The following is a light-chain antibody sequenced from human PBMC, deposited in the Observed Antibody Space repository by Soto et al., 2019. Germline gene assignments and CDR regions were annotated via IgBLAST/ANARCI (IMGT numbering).Light chain of an antibody. J-gene: IGLJ1*01. CDR1: SSDVGGYNY. CDR2: EVN. V-gene: IGLV2-8*01. Sequence: QSALTQPPSASGSPGQSVTISCTGTSSDVGGYNYVSWYQQYPDKVPKLMIYEVNKRPSGVPDRFSGSKSGNTASLTISGLQADGEADYYCTSYAGGNNVFGTGTKLTVL. CDR3: TSYAGGNNV.